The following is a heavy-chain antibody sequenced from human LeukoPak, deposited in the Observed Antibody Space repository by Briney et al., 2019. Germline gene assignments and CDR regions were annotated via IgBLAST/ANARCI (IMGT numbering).Heavy chain of an antibody. CDR1: GYSFTSYW. V-gene: IGHV5-51*01. Sequence: GESLKISCKGSGYSFTSYWIGWVRQMPGKGLEWMGIIYPGDSDTRYSPSFQGQVTMSVDKSINTAYLQWSSLKASDTAMYYCARGGYDFWSAYFTWGQGTLVTVSS. J-gene: IGHJ5*02. D-gene: IGHD3-3*01. CDR3: ARGGYDFWSAYFT. CDR2: IYPGDSDT.